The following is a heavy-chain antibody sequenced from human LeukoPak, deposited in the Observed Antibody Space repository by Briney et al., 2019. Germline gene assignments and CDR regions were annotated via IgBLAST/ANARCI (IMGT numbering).Heavy chain of an antibody. V-gene: IGHV3-9*01. CDR3: AKAPSGIVGATTDY. D-gene: IGHD1-26*01. J-gene: IGHJ4*02. CDR2: ISWNSGSI. Sequence: GRSLRLSCAASGFTFDDYAMHWVRQAPGKGLEWVSGISWNSGSIGYADSVKGRFTISRDNAKNSLYLQMNSLRAEDTALYYCAKAPSGIVGATTDYWGQGTLVTVSS. CDR1: GFTFDDYA.